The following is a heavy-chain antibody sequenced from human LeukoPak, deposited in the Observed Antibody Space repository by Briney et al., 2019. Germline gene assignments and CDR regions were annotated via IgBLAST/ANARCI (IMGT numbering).Heavy chain of an antibody. CDR3: ARTHPSTVTSFDY. CDR1: GASISSSTYY. J-gene: IGHJ4*02. D-gene: IGHD4-17*01. Sequence: SETLSLTCTVSGASISSSTYYWGWIRQPPGKGLEWIGSIYYSGTTYSNPSLESRVAISVDTSKNQFSLRLTSVTAADTAVYYCARTHPSTVTSFDYWGQGTLVTVSS. CDR2: IYYSGTT. V-gene: IGHV4-39*01.